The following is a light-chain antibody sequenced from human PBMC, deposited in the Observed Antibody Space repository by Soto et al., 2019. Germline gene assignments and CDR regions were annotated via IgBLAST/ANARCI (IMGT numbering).Light chain of an antibody. CDR1: QSLVFSDGNTY. CDR3: IQGTHSPPGT. CDR2: QVS. V-gene: IGKV2-30*01. Sequence: DVVMTQSPLSLPVTLGQPASISCRSSQSLVFSDGNTYLNWFQQRPGQSPRRLIYQVSNRDSGVPDRFSGSGSGTDLTLKISRVEAEDVGVYYCIQGTHSPPGTFGQGTKVEIK. J-gene: IGKJ1*01.